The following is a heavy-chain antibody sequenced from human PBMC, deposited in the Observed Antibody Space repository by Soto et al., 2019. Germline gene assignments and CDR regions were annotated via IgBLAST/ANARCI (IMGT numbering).Heavy chain of an antibody. J-gene: IGHJ4*02. CDR2: IGGHGNFT. CDR1: GFTFSVNA. D-gene: IGHD1-26*01. Sequence: GGSLSLSGAASGFTFSVNAMSWVSQVPGKGLEWVSAIGGHGNFTYYADSVKGRFTISRDISKNILYLHMSSLRVDDTAVYYCAKDAWELLFDSWGQGTLVTVSS. V-gene: IGHV3-23*01. CDR3: AKDAWELLFDS.